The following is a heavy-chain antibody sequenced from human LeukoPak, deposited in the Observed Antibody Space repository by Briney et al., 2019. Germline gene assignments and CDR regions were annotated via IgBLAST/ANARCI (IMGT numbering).Heavy chain of an antibody. CDR2: VSSSGSTI. D-gene: IGHD3-10*01. J-gene: IGHJ4*02. V-gene: IGHV3-48*03. CDR1: GFTFSSYE. CDR3: AKAGYYYYPGENDY. Sequence: PGGSLRLSCAASGFTFSSYEMNWVRQAPGKGLEWVSYVSSSGSTIYYADSVKGRFTISRDNSKNTLYLQMNSLRAEDTAVYYCAKAGYYYYPGENDYWGQGTLVTVSS.